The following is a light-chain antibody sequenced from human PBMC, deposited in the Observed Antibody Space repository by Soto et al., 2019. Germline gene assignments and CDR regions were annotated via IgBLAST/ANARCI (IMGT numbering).Light chain of an antibody. V-gene: IGKV1-5*03. Sequence: DIRVTRWPATLPVSLGDMVTMTCGASQTIRIWLAWYQQKPVKAPKLLIYKASTLKSGVPSRFSGSGSGTEFTLTISRLQPDDFATHHCQHYNSYPQPFGHAT. CDR2: KAS. CDR1: QTIRIW. J-gene: IGKJ1*01. CDR3: QHYNSYPQP.